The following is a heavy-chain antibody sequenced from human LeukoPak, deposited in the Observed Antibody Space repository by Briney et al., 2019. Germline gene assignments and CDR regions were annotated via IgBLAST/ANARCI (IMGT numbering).Heavy chain of an antibody. CDR2: ISSNGDRT. D-gene: IGHD6-13*01. CDR3: ARGGVNVAAAGFDY. J-gene: IGHJ4*02. CDR1: GFTFSTYA. Sequence: PGGSLRLSCPASGFTFSTYAMHWVRQGPGRGLEYVSSISSNGDRTNYANSVKGRCTISRDNSRNTLYLQMGSLRAEDMAVYYCARGGVNVAAAGFDYWGQGTLVTVSS. V-gene: IGHV3-64*01.